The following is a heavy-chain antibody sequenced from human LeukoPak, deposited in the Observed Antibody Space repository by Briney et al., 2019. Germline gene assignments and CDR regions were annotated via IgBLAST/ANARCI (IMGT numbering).Heavy chain of an antibody. V-gene: IGHV3-11*05. Sequence: NPGGSLRLSCAASGFSFRDYYMSWIRQAPGKGLEWVSYISVSSSYTDYADSVKGRFTISRDNAKNSVYLQMNSPTAEDTAVYYCARALGVDYWGQGTLVTVSS. CDR3: ARALGVDY. CDR2: ISVSSSYT. D-gene: IGHD3-16*01. J-gene: IGHJ4*02. CDR1: GFSFRDYY.